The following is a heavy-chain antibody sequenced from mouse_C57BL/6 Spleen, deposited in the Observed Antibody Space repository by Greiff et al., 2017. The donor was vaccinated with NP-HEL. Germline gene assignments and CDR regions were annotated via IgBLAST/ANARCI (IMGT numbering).Heavy chain of an antibody. J-gene: IGHJ4*01. Sequence: EVQGVESGGDLVKPGGSLKLSCAASGFTFSSYGMSWVRQTPDKRLEWVATISSGGSYTYYPDSVKGRFTISRDNAKNTLYLQMSSLKAEDTAMYYCASSNATYAMDYWGQGTSVTVSS. CDR3: ASSNATYAMDY. V-gene: IGHV5-6*01. CDR1: GFTFSSYG. CDR2: ISSGGSYT.